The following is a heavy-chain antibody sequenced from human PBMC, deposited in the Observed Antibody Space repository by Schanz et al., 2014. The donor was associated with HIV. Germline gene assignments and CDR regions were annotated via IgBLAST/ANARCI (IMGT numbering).Heavy chain of an antibody. V-gene: IGHV3-48*03. Sequence: EVQLLESGGGLEQPGGSLRLSCAASGFNFNNYAMTWVRQAPGKGLGWVSYISGSGDNIYYADSGKGRFTISRDNADNSLFLQANSLRAEDTAIYYCVRGQRLNSHSYYRGMAVWGQGTTVAVSS. CDR3: VRGQRLNSHSYYRGMAV. CDR2: ISGSGDNI. J-gene: IGHJ6*02. CDR1: GFNFNNYA. D-gene: IGHD6-25*01.